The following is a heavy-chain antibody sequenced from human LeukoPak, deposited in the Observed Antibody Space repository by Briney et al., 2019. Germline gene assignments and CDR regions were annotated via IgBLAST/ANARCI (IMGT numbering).Heavy chain of an antibody. Sequence: ASVTVSCTASGYTFTGYYMHWVRQAPGQGLEWMGWINPNSGGTNYAQKFQGRVTMTRDTSISTAYMELSRLRSDDTAVYYCASNPGLSLYSSGHGADAFDIWGQGTMVTVSS. CDR3: ASNPGLSLYSSGHGADAFDI. J-gene: IGHJ3*02. V-gene: IGHV1-2*02. D-gene: IGHD6-19*01. CDR2: INPNSGGT. CDR1: GYTFTGYY.